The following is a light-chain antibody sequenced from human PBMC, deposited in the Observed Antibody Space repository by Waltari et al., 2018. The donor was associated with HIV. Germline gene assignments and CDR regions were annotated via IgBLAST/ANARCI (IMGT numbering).Light chain of an antibody. CDR3: QQYYDTPLT. J-gene: IGKJ4*01. CDR2: WAS. CDR1: QSVFYSSNNKNY. V-gene: IGKV4-1*01. Sequence: DIVMTQSPDSLAVSLGERATINCKSSQSVFYSSNNKNYLDWYQQKPGQPPKLLIYWASTRESGVPDRFSGSGSGTDFTLTISSLQAEDVAVYYCQQYYDTPLTFGGGTKVEIK.